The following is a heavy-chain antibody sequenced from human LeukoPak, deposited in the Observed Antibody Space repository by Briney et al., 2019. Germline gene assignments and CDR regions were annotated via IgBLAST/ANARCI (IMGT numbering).Heavy chain of an antibody. J-gene: IGHJ4*02. V-gene: IGHV5-51*01. CDR2: IYPGDSDT. CDR1: GYTFTSYW. Sequence: GESLKISCKGSGYTFTSYWIGWVRQMPGKGLEWMGSIYPGDSDTRYSPSFQGQVTMSADKSINTAYLQWSSLKASDTAVYYCARGWLIDYWGQGTLVTVSS. D-gene: IGHD3-10*01. CDR3: ARGWLIDY.